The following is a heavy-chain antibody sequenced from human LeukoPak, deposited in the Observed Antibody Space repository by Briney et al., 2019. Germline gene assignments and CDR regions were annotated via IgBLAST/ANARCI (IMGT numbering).Heavy chain of an antibody. CDR2: ISWNSGSI. Sequence: GRSLRLSCAASGFTFDDYAMHWVRQAPGKGLEWVSGISWNSGSIGYADSVKGRFTISRDNAKNSLYLQMNSLRAEDTALYYCAKDVYYYDSSGSIFDYWSQGTLVTVSS. CDR3: AKDVYYYDSSGSIFDY. V-gene: IGHV3-9*01. D-gene: IGHD3-22*01. J-gene: IGHJ4*02. CDR1: GFTFDDYA.